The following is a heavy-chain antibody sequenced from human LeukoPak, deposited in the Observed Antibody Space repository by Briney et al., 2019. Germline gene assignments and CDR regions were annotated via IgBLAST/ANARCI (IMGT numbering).Heavy chain of an antibody. V-gene: IGHV3-23*01. CDR2: ISGSGGST. CDR3: AKENLIWFGDYNWFDP. CDR1: GFTFSSYG. J-gene: IGHJ5*02. D-gene: IGHD3-10*01. Sequence: GGSLRLSCAASGFTFSSYGMSWVRQAPGKGLEWVSAISGSGGSTYYADSVKGRFTISRDNSKNTLYLQMNSLRAEDTAVYYCAKENLIWFGDYNWFDPWGQGTLVTVSS.